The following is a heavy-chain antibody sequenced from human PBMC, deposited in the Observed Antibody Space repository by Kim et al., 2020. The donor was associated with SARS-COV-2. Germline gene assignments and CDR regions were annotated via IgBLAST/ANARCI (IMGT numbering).Heavy chain of an antibody. CDR1: GFTFSDYY. J-gene: IGHJ3*02. V-gene: IGHV3-11*01. Sequence: GGSLRLSCAASGFTFSDYYMSWIRQAPGKGLEWVSYISSSGSTIYYADSVKGRFTISRDNAKNSLYLQMNSLRAEDTAVYYCARVYAGAIAVAEGAFDIWGQGTMVTVSS. CDR3: ARVYAGAIAVAEGAFDI. CDR2: ISSSGSTI. D-gene: IGHD6-19*01.